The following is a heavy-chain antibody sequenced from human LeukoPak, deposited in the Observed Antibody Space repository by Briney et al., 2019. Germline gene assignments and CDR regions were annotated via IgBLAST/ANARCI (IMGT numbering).Heavy chain of an antibody. Sequence: GGSLRLSCTASEFTFSDYEMNWVRQAPGKGLEWVSYISSTGISIYYGDSVKGRFTISRDNAKNSLYLQMNSLRAEDTAVYYCATEGLPLEVTATVYYYYAMDVWGQGTTVTVSS. CDR3: ATEGLPLEVTATVYYYYAMDV. CDR2: ISSTGISI. D-gene: IGHD2-21*02. CDR1: EFTFSDYE. V-gene: IGHV3-48*03. J-gene: IGHJ6*02.